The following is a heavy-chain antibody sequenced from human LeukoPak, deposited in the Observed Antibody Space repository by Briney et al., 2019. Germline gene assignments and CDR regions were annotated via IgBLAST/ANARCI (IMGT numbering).Heavy chain of an antibody. V-gene: IGHV4-34*01. CDR2: INRSGST. J-gene: IGHJ4*02. Sequence: PSDTLSLTCAVYGGSFSGYYWSWIRQPPRKGLEWIGEINRSGSTNDNPSLKSRVTISVDTSKNQFSLKLSSVTAADTAVYYCAAVRGVSLFDYWGQGTLVTVSS. D-gene: IGHD3-10*01. CDR3: AAVRGVSLFDY. CDR1: GGSFSGYY.